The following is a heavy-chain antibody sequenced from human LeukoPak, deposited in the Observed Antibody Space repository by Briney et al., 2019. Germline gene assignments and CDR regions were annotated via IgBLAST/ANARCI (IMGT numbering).Heavy chain of an antibody. Sequence: GGSLRLSCAASGFTVSSNYMSWVRQAPGKGLERVSVIYSGGSTYYADSVKGRFTISRDYSKNTLYLQMNSLRAEDTAVYYCANSPLSRSYYYYYYGMDVWGQGTTVTVSS. CDR1: GFTVSSNY. V-gene: IGHV3-53*01. J-gene: IGHJ6*02. D-gene: IGHD3-10*01. CDR3: ANSPLSRSYYYYYYGMDV. CDR2: IYSGGST.